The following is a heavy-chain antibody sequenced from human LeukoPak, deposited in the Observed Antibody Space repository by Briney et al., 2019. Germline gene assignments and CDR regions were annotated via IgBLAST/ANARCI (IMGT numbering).Heavy chain of an antibody. CDR1: GVSVSRTSYY. J-gene: IGHJ4*02. CDR3: ASLYCSRSSCFFDD. V-gene: IGHV4-61*01. D-gene: IGHD2-2*01. CDR2: ISYSRST. Sequence: PSETLSLTCSVSGVSVSRTSYYWSWIRQPPGKGLEWIGYISYSRSTNYNPSLKSRVTISVDTSKNQFSLKLASVTAADTAMYYCASLYCSRSSCFFDDWSQGTLVTVSS.